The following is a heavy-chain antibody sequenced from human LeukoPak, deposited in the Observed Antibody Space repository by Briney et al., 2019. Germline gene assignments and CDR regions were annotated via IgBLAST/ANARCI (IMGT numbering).Heavy chain of an antibody. D-gene: IGHD6-13*01. V-gene: IGHV3-30*18. CDR2: ISYDGSNK. CDR1: GFTFSSYG. CDR3: AKDDSSSWYY. J-gene: IGHJ4*02. Sequence: PGGSLRLSCAASGFTFSSYGMHWVRQAPGKGLEWVAVISYDGSNKYYADSVKGRFTIPRDNSKNTLYLQMNSLRAEDTAVYYCAKDDSSSWYYWGQGTLVTVSS.